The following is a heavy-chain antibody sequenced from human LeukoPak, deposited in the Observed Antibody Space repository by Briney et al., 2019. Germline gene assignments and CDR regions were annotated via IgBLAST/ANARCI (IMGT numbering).Heavy chain of an antibody. CDR3: AKASRPTDYCSGGSCYSLGYYYYMDV. CDR1: GFTFSSYG. D-gene: IGHD2-15*01. V-gene: IGHV3-30*02. Sequence: TGGSPRLSCAASGFTFSSYGMHWVRQAPGKGLEWVAFIRYDGSNKYYAGSVKGRFTISRDNSKNTLYLQMNSLRAEDTAVYYCAKASRPTDYCSGGSCYSLGYYYYMDVWGKGTTVTVSS. J-gene: IGHJ6*03. CDR2: IRYDGSNK.